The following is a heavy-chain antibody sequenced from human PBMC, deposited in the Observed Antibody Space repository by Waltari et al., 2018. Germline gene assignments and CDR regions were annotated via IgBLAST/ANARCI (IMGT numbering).Heavy chain of an antibody. Sequence: EVHLVESGGGLVRPGESLRPSCAASCVTFRSFWMPWGRPAPGKGPQGVGGISGDGAGTHYADSVRGRFTISRDNANNMVYLQMNSLSDDDTATYFCARASISRDTGNTFDSWGQGNLVTVSS. V-gene: IGHV3-74*01. CDR2: ISGDGAGT. D-gene: IGHD5-18*01. CDR3: ARASISRDTGNTFDS. CDR1: CVTFRSFW. J-gene: IGHJ4*02.